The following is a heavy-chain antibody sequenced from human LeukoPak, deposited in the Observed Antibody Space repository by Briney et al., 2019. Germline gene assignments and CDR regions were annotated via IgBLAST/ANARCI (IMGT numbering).Heavy chain of an antibody. Sequence: SETLSLTCTVSGGPISSYYWSWIRQPPGKGLEWIGYIYYSGSTNYNPSLKSRVTISVDTSKNQFSLKLSSVTAADTAVYYCARQSTTTAYDYWGQGTLVTVSS. CDR3: ARQSTTTAYDY. V-gene: IGHV4-59*08. J-gene: IGHJ4*02. CDR1: GGPISSYY. D-gene: IGHD1-7*01. CDR2: IYYSGST.